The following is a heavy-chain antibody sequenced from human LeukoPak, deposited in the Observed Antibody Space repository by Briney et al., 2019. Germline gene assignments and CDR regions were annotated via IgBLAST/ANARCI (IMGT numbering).Heavy chain of an antibody. CDR2: MNPNSGNT. CDR1: GFTFTSSA. D-gene: IGHD3-10*01. CDR3: ARDLRGFGELFSDY. J-gene: IGHJ4*02. Sequence: ASVKVSCKASGFTFTSSAMQWVRQARGQRLEWMGWMNPNSGNTGYAQKFQGRVTMTRDTSISTAYMELSSLRSEDTAVYYCARDLRGFGELFSDYWGQGTLVTVSS. V-gene: IGHV1-8*02.